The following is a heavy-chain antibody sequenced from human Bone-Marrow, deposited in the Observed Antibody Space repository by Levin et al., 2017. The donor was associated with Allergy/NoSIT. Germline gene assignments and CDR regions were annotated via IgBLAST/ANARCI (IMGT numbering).Heavy chain of an antibody. V-gene: IGHV3-30-3*01. CDR3: AGQLEIGPPV. CDR1: GFTFSNYA. D-gene: IGHD5-24*01. CDR2: TSYDGSKK. J-gene: IGHJ4*02. Sequence: GESLKISCAASGFTFSNYAMHWVRQAPGKGLECVAVTSYDGSKKYYADSVKGRFTISRDNSKHTLYLQMNSLRAEDTAVYYCAGQLEIGPPVWGQGTLVTVSS.